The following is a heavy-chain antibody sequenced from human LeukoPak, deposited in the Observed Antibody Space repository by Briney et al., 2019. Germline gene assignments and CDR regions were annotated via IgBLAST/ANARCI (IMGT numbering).Heavy chain of an antibody. CDR1: GDSVSSNSAA. CDR3: ARGWELLAQNWYFDL. V-gene: IGHV6-1*01. Sequence: TLSLTCAISGDSVSSNSAAWNWIRQSPSRGLEWLGRTYYRSKWYNDYAVSVKSRITITPHTSKNQFSLQLNSVTPEDTAVYYCARGWELLAQNWYFDLWGRGTLVTVSS. J-gene: IGHJ2*01. CDR2: TYYRSKWYN. D-gene: IGHD1-26*01.